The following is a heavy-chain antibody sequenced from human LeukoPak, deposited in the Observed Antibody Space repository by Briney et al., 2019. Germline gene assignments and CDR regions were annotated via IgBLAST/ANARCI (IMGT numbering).Heavy chain of an antibody. J-gene: IGHJ4*02. CDR1: GFTFSSYA. CDR3: AREHYYGSGSYSYFDY. V-gene: IGHV3-30-3*01. CDR2: ISYGGSNK. D-gene: IGHD3-10*01. Sequence: GGSLRLSCAASGFTFSSYAMHWVRQAPGKGREWVAVISYGGSNKYCADSVKGRFTISRDNPKNTLYLQMNSLRAEDTAVYYCAREHYYGSGSYSYFDYWGQGTLVTVSS.